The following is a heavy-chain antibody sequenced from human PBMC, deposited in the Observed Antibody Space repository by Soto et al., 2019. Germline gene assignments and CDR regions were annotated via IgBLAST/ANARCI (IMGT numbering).Heavy chain of an antibody. D-gene: IGHD2-2*01. CDR3: AREYCSSTSCTNWFDP. CDR1: GGTFSSYA. V-gene: IGHV1-69*13. CDR2: IIPIFGTA. J-gene: IGHJ5*02. Sequence: SVKVSCKASGGTFSSYAISWVGQAPGQGLEWMGGIIPIFGTANYAQKFQGRVTITADESTSTAYMELSSLRSEDTAVYYCAREYCSSTSCTNWFDPWGQGTLVTVSS.